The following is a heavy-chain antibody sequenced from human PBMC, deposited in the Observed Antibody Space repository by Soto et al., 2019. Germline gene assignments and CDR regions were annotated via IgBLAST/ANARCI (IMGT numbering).Heavy chain of an antibody. J-gene: IGHJ4*02. CDR3: ARQRSGWYPYYFDY. CDR2: IYYSGST. D-gene: IGHD6-19*01. V-gene: IGHV4-39*01. Sequence: QLQLQESGPGLVKPSETLSLTCTVSGGSISSSSYYWGWIRQPPGKGLEWIGSIYYSGSTYYNPSLKSRVTISVDTSKNQFSLKLSSVTAADTAVYYCARQRSGWYPYYFDYWGQGTLVTVSS. CDR1: GGSISSSSYY.